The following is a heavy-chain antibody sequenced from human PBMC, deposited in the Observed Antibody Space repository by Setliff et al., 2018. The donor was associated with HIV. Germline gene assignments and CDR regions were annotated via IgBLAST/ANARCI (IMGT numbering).Heavy chain of an antibody. D-gene: IGHD3-10*01. V-gene: IGHV4-4*09. Sequence: SETLSLTCTVSGDSISGYSRNWIRQSPGGGLEWIGFIFSSGSTKYNPSLQSRVTMSIDTSKNQFSLRLTSVTAADTAVYYCARRIDDSGSFPDKNWFDTWGQGSLVTVSS. J-gene: IGHJ5*02. CDR2: IFSSGST. CDR3: ARRIDDSGSFPDKNWFDT. CDR1: GDSISGYS.